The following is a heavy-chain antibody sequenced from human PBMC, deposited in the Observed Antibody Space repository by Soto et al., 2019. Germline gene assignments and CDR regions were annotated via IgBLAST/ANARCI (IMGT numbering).Heavy chain of an antibody. CDR3: AGYCSSTSCSHQYYYGMDV. D-gene: IGHD2-2*01. CDR2: ISSSSSYI. Sequence: PGGSLRLSCAASGFTFSSYSMNWVRQAPGKGLEWVSSISSSSSYIYYADSVKGRFTISRDNAKNSLYLQMNSLRAEDTAVYYCAGYCSSTSCSHQYYYGMDVWGQGTTVTVSS. V-gene: IGHV3-21*01. J-gene: IGHJ6*02. CDR1: GFTFSSYS.